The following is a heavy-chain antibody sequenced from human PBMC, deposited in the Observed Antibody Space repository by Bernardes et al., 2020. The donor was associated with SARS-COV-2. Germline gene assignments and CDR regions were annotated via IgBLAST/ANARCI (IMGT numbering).Heavy chain of an antibody. Sequence: GGSLRLSCAASGFTFSYYWMSWVRQAPGKGLEWVANIKQDGSEKYYVDSVKGRFTISRDNAKNSLYLQMNSLRAEDTAVYYCARHDNSGSHRYDYWGQGTLVTVSS. D-gene: IGHD6-19*01. CDR1: GFTFSYYW. CDR2: IKQDGSEK. CDR3: ARHDNSGSHRYDY. V-gene: IGHV3-7*01. J-gene: IGHJ4*02.